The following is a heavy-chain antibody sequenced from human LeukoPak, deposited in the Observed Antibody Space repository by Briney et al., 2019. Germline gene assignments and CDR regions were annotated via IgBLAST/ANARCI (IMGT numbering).Heavy chain of an antibody. J-gene: IGHJ1*01. Sequence: SETLSLTCTVSGGSIRSYYWSWIRQPPGKELEWIGYIYYTGSTNYNPSLKSRVTMSVDTSKNQFSPNLSSVTAADTAVYYCARGTVTTEYFQPWGQGTLVTVSS. CDR1: GGSIRSYY. CDR2: IYYTGST. V-gene: IGHV4-59*01. CDR3: ARGTVTTEYFQP. D-gene: IGHD4-17*01.